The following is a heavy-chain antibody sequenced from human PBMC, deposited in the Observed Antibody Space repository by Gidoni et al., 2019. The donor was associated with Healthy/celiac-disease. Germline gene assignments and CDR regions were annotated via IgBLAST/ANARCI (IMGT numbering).Heavy chain of an antibody. J-gene: IGHJ6*02. V-gene: IGHV4-34*01. Sequence: QVQLQQWGAGLLKPSETLSLTCAVYGGSFSGYYWSWIRQPPGKGLEWIGEINHSGSTNYNPSLKSRVTISVDTSKNQFSLKLSSVTAADTAVYYCARGRGSITMVRGVIIARLNYYGMDVWGQGTTVTVSS. CDR2: INHSGST. CDR1: GGSFSGYY. D-gene: IGHD3-10*01. CDR3: ARGRGSITMVRGVIIARLNYYGMDV.